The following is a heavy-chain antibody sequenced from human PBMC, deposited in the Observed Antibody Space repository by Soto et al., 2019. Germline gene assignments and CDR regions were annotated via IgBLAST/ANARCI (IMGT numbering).Heavy chain of an antibody. CDR2: ISYDGNNK. V-gene: IGHV3-30-3*01. J-gene: IGHJ4*02. D-gene: IGHD1-7*01. CDR1: GFTYSTYT. Sequence: QVQLVESGGGVVQPGRSLRLSCAASGFTYSTYTMHWVRQAPGKGLEWVAVISYDGNNKFYADSVKGRFTISRDSTKQTLYLQMNSLRPDDTAMCYCARDGVSSTEYTWKYGTYFDYWGLGALVTVSS. CDR3: ARDGVSSTEYTWKYGTYFDY.